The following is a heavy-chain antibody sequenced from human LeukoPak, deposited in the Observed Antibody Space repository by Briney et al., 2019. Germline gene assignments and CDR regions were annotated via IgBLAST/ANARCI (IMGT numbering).Heavy chain of an antibody. CDR2: ICHSGSP. CDR1: GGPLSSGGHL. CDR3: ARGPYISRRTGLFDL. Sequence: SHTLSLMCAVSGGPLSSGGHLGSSIPQPPGKGLVWNGYICHSGSPYYHPFLKSRVIISVDGYNNQFSLKLNSVTAAGTAVYYCARGPYISRRTGLFDLWRQRTVLTLSS. V-gene: IGHV4-30-2*01. J-gene: IGHJ4*02. D-gene: IGHD6-13*01.